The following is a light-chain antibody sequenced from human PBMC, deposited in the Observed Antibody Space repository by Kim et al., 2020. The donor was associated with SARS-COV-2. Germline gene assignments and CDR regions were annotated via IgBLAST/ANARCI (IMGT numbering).Light chain of an antibody. J-gene: IGLJ3*02. Sequence: TVELTCNRSSGHSSNNDALQQQQPGKGPRYLMMLEGSGSYNKGSGVPVRFSGSSSGADRCLTISHLQSEDEADYYCETWDSNTRVFGGGTQLTVL. V-gene: IGLV4-60*03. CDR1: SGHSSNN. CDR2: LEGSGSY. CDR3: ETWDSNTRV.